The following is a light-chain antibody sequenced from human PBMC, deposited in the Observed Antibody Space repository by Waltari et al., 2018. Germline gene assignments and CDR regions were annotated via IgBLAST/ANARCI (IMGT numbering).Light chain of an antibody. Sequence: ELVLTQSPGTLSLSPGERATLSCRASQSVSKYLAWYQQRPGQAPRLLIYGASSRATGIPDRFSGSGSGTDFTLTISRLEPEDFAVYYCQQYGSSPTFGQGTKLEIK. V-gene: IGKV3-20*01. J-gene: IGKJ2*01. CDR3: QQYGSSPT. CDR2: GAS. CDR1: QSVSKY.